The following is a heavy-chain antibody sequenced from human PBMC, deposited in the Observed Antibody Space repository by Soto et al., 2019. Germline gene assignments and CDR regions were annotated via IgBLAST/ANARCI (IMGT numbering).Heavy chain of an antibody. J-gene: IGHJ5*02. CDR1: GFTFSSYS. CDR2: ISSSSSYI. Sequence: PGGSLRLSCAASGFTFSSYSMNWVRQAPGKGLEWVSSISSSSSYIYYADSVKGRFTISRDNAKNSLYLQMNSLRAEDTAVYYCARDLIARRSSYWFDPWGQGTLVTVSS. CDR3: ARDLIARRSSYWFDP. D-gene: IGHD2-15*01. V-gene: IGHV3-21*01.